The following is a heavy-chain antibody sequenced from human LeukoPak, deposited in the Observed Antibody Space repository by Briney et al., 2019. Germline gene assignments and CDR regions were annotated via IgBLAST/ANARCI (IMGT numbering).Heavy chain of an antibody. Sequence: GGSLRLSCAASGFTFSSYTMNWVRQAPGKGLEWVSSISSSSSYIYYADSVKGRFTISRDNAKNSLYLQMNSLRAEDTAVYYCARAGYYGSGSGYYFDYWGQGTLVTVSS. V-gene: IGHV3-21*01. CDR1: GFTFSSYT. J-gene: IGHJ4*02. CDR3: ARAGYYGSGSGYYFDY. D-gene: IGHD3-10*01. CDR2: ISSSSSYI.